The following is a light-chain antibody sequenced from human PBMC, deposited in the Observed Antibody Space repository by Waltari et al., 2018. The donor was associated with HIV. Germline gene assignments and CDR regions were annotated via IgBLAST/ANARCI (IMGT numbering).Light chain of an antibody. J-gene: IGLJ3*02. CDR2: EVS. CDR3: SSYTNINTWV. CDR1: RSDVAGYNY. Sequence: QSALTQPASVPGSPGQSITISCTGTRSDVAGYNYVSWYQQHPGKAPKLLIYEVSHRPSGVSNRFSGFKSANTTSLTISGLQAEDEAYYYCSSYTNINTWVFGGGTNLAVL. V-gene: IGLV2-14*01.